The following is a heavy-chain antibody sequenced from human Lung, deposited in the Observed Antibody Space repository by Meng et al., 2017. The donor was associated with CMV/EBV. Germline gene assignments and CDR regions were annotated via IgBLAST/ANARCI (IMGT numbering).Heavy chain of an antibody. Sequence: ASVKVSCKASGYTFTSYYMHWVRQAPGQGLEWMGIINPSGGSTSYAQKFQGRVTISRDNANNSLYLQMSSLRAEDTALYYCVRDWKYSWGQGTLVTVSS. CDR2: INPSGGST. D-gene: IGHD1-1*01. CDR3: VRDWKYS. J-gene: IGHJ4*02. CDR1: GYTFTSYY. V-gene: IGHV1-46*01.